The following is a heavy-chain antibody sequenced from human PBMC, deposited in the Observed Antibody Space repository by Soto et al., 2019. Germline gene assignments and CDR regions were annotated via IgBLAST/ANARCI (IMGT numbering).Heavy chain of an antibody. J-gene: IGHJ4*02. CDR2: ISYDGSNK. Sequence: GGSLRLSCAASGFTFSSYAMHWVRQAPGKGLEWVAVISYDGSNKYYADSVKGRFTISRDNSKNTLYLQMNSLRAEDTAVYYCARDGGHCSGGSCYADLFDYWGQGTLVTVSS. CDR3: ARDGGHCSGGSCYADLFDY. V-gene: IGHV3-30-3*01. CDR1: GFTFSSYA. D-gene: IGHD2-15*01.